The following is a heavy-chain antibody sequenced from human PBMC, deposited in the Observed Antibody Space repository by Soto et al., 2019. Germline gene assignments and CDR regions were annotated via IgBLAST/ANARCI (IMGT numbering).Heavy chain of an antibody. J-gene: IGHJ4*02. CDR3: AKDLSGSYSWLDY. CDR2: IYSAGSA. D-gene: IGHD1-26*01. V-gene: IGHV3-66*01. CDR1: GFTVSTYH. Sequence: GGSLRLSCAASGFTVSTYHMSWVRQAPGKGLEWVSVIYSAGSADFADSVKVRFTISRDNSKNTLYLQMNSLRAEDTAVYYCAKDLSGSYSWLDYWGQGTLVTVSS.